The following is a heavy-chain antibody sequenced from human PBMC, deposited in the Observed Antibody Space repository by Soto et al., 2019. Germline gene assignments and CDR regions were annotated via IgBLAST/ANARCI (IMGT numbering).Heavy chain of an antibody. J-gene: IGHJ5*02. CDR3: ARHDVYSSGWYEVDP. CDR1: EYSITSYW. Sequence: KICNKGAEYSITSYWISWVRKRNRIGLEWMGRIDPSDSYTNYSPSFQAHVTISADKSISTAYLQWSSLKASDTAMYYCARHDVYSSGWYEVDPWGQGTLVTVSS. CDR2: IDPSDSYT. V-gene: IGHV5-10-1*01. D-gene: IGHD6-19*01.